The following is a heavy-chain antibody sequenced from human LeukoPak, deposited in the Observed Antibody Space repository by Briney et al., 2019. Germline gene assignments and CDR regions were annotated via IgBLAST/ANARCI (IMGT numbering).Heavy chain of an antibody. CDR2: IYYSGST. V-gene: IGHV4-59*01. Sequence: SETLSLTCTVSGGSISSYYWSWIRQPPGKGLEWIGYIYYSGSTNYNPSLKSRVTISVDTSKNQFSLKLSSVTAADTAVYYCARIKYYYGSGSFYFDYWGQGTLVTVSS. CDR3: ARIKYYYGSGSFYFDY. D-gene: IGHD3-10*01. J-gene: IGHJ4*02. CDR1: GGSISSYY.